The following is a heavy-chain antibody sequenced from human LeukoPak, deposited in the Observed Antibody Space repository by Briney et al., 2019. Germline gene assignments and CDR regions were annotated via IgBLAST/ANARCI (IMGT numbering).Heavy chain of an antibody. D-gene: IGHD3-10*01. Sequence: ASVKVSCKASGGTFSSYAISWVRQAPGQGLEWMGRIIPILGIANYAQKFQGRVTITADKSTSTAYMELSSLRSEDTAVYYCARVPHYYGSGSYYPGPHGYYYYYGMDVWGQGTTVTVSS. CDR3: ARVPHYYGSGSYYPGPHGYYYYYGMDV. V-gene: IGHV1-69*04. CDR1: GGTFSSYA. J-gene: IGHJ6*02. CDR2: IIPILGIA.